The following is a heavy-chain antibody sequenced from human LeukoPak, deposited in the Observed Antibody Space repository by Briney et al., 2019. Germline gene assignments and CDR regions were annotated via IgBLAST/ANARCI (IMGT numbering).Heavy chain of an antibody. D-gene: IGHD6-13*01. CDR1: GFTFSSYV. J-gene: IGHJ4*02. Sequence: GGSLRISCAASGFTFSSYVMSWVRQAPGKGLEWVSAISGSGGSTYYADSVKGRFTISRGNSKNTLYLQVSSLRAEDTAVYRCAKGGRITAVLPFDYWGQGTLVTVSS. CDR3: AKGGRITAVLPFDY. CDR2: ISGSGGST. V-gene: IGHV3-23*01.